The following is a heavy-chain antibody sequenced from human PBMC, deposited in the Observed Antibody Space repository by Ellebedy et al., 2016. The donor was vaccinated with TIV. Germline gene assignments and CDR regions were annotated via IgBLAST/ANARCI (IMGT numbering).Heavy chain of an antibody. CDR1: GDSVSSSSAA. Sequence: SQTLSLTCAISGDSVSSSSAAWNWIRQSPSRGLEWLGRTYYRSQWYSDYGASVRGRITINPDTSKNQFSLQLNSVTPEDTAVYYCARVGYGTGGSVYYYYGMDVWGQGTTVTVSS. D-gene: IGHD3-16*01. V-gene: IGHV6-1*01. J-gene: IGHJ6*02. CDR3: ARVGYGTGGSVYYYYGMDV. CDR2: TYYRSQWYS.